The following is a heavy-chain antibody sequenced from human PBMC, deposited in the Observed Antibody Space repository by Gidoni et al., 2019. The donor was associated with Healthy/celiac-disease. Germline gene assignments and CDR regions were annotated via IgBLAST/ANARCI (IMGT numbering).Heavy chain of an antibody. CDR2: IYSGGST. J-gene: IGHJ4*02. D-gene: IGHD3-22*01. V-gene: IGHV3-66*01. CDR3: ARSFYDSSGYYPLGFDY. Sequence: EVQLVESGGGLVQPGGSLSLSCAASGFTVSSNYMSWVRQAPGKGLEWVSVIYSGGSTYYADAVKGRFTISRDNSKNTLYLQMNSLRAEDTAVYYCARSFYDSSGYYPLGFDYWGQGTLVTVSS. CDR1: GFTVSSNY.